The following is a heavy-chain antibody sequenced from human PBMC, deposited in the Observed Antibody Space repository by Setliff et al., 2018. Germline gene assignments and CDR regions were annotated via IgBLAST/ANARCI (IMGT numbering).Heavy chain of an antibody. V-gene: IGHV4-61*02. CDR2: LHTSGTS. Sequence: LSLTCAVSGGSITSGSYYWSWIRQPAGEGLEWIGRLHTSGTSDYNPSLKGRVTISADTSTNHFSLKLTSVTAADTAVYYCARDNTIVGATDYWGQGALVTVSS. D-gene: IGHD1-26*01. CDR1: GGSITSGSYY. J-gene: IGHJ4*02. CDR3: ARDNTIVGATDY.